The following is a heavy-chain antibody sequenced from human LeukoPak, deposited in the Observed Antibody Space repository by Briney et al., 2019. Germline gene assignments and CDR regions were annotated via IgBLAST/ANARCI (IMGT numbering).Heavy chain of an antibody. CDR1: GFTVSDNY. J-gene: IGHJ4*02. D-gene: IGHD3-9*01. V-gene: IGHV3-66*01. CDR3: GSSNLLTGYYFLNF. Sequence: GGSLRLSCAASGFTVSDNYMTWVRQAPGKGLEWVSLIYAAGGTYFADSVRGRFTISRDNFKNTVYLQMNNLGVDDTAVYYCGSSNLLTGYYFLNFWGQGTLVTVSS. CDR2: IYAAGGT.